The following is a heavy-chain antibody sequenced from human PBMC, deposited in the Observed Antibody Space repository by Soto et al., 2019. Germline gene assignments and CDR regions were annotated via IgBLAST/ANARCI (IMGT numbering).Heavy chain of an antibody. Sequence: GGSLRLSCAASGFTFSRTHMHWVRQAPGMGLEYVSAITNNGVSTYYADSVRGRFIISRDNSKNTLYLQMGSVRAEDMAVYYCATVFCESGRCFYDYWGQGALVIVSS. CDR1: GFTFSRTH. D-gene: IGHD3-16*02. CDR3: ATVFCESGRCFYDY. V-gene: IGHV3-64*02. J-gene: IGHJ4*02. CDR2: ITNNGVST.